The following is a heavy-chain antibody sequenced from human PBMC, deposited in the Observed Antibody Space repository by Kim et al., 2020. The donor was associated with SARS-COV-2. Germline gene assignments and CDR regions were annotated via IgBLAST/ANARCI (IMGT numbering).Heavy chain of an antibody. V-gene: IGHV3-74*01. CDR3: VRDRGGRHDY. CDR2: IKPDGSIT. D-gene: IGHD3-10*01. Sequence: GGSLRLSCAASGFTFSGYWMHWVRQAPGKGLVWVSHIKPDGSITTYADSAKGRFTISRDNAKNTLSLQMNFLRVEDTAIYYCVRDRGGRHDYWGQGNLVT. J-gene: IGHJ4*02. CDR1: GFTFSGYW.